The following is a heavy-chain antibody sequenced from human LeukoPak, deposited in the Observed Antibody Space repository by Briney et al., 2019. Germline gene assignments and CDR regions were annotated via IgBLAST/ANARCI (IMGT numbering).Heavy chain of an antibody. CDR1: GFTFSSYG. CDR2: IRYDGSNK. Sequence: GGSLRLSCAASGFTFSSYGMHWVRQAPGKGLEWVAFIRYDGSNKYYADSVKGRFTISRDNSKNTLYLQMNSLRAEDTAVYYCAKDRSGYCSRTSCYPRDYWGQGTLVTVSS. V-gene: IGHV3-30*02. D-gene: IGHD2-2*03. J-gene: IGHJ4*02. CDR3: AKDRSGYCSRTSCYPRDY.